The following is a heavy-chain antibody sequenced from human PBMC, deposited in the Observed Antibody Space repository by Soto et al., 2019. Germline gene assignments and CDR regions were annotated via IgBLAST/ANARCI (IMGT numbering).Heavy chain of an antibody. D-gene: IGHD3-10*01. Sequence: PSETLSLTCTVSGGSISSSSYYWGWIRQPPGRGLEWIGSIYYSGSTYYNPSLKSRVTISVDTSKNQFSLKLSSVTAADTAVYYCARAPKLLWFGELYGSGYDMDVWGQGTTVTVSS. CDR3: ARAPKLLWFGELYGSGYDMDV. CDR2: IYYSGST. J-gene: IGHJ6*02. V-gene: IGHV4-39*01. CDR1: GGSISSSSYY.